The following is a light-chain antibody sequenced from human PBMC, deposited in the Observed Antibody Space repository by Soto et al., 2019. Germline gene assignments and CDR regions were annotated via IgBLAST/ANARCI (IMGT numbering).Light chain of an antibody. V-gene: IGLV1-51*01. CDR3: GSWDSSLSAYV. J-gene: IGLJ1*01. CDR1: NDDIGGYTY. CDR2: DDN. Sequence: QSALTQPPSASGSPGQSVTISCTGTNDDIGGYTYVSWYQQLPGKAPKLMIYDDNKRPSGIPDRFSGSKSGTSATLGITGFQTGDEADYYCGSWDSSLSAYVFGTGTKLTVL.